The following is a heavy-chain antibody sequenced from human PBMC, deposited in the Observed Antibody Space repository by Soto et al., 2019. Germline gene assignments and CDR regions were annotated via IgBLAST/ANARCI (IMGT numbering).Heavy chain of an antibody. V-gene: IGHV4-39*01. Sequence: QLQLQESGPGLVKPSETLSLTCTVSGGSISSSSYYWGWIRQPPGKGLEWIGSIYYSGSTYYNPSLKSRVTISVDTSKNQFSLKLSSVTAADTAVYYCASGDGYSSFNDVFDIWGQGTMVTVSS. J-gene: IGHJ3*02. CDR3: ASGDGYSSFNDVFDI. CDR2: IYYSGST. D-gene: IGHD6-19*01. CDR1: GGSISSSSYY.